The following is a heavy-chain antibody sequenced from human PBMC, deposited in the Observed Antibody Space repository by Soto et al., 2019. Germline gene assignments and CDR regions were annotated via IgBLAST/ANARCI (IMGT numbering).Heavy chain of an antibody. CDR1: GSTFSSYG. V-gene: IGHV3-30*18. Sequence: QVQLVESGGGVVQPGRSLRLSCAASGSTFSSYGMHWVRQAPGKGLEWVAVVSYDGSNKYYADSVKGRFTISRDNSKNTLYLQMNSLRAEDTAVYYCAKDRLNSGYDPPAGYWGQGTLVTVSS. J-gene: IGHJ4*02. CDR3: AKDRLNSGYDPPAGY. CDR2: VSYDGSNK. D-gene: IGHD5-12*01.